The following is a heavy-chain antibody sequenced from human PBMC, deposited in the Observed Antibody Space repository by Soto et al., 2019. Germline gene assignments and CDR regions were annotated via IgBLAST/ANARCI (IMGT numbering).Heavy chain of an antibody. J-gene: IGHJ6*02. V-gene: IGHV3-30*18. Sequence: GGSLRLSCAASGFTFSSYGMHWVRQAPGKGLEWVAVISYDGSNKYYADSVKGRFTISRDNSKNTLYLQMNSLRAEDTAVYYCAKDLATSITGSYYYYYGMDVWGQGTTVTVSS. CDR3: AKDLATSITGSYYYYYGMDV. CDR1: GFTFSSYG. D-gene: IGHD1-20*01. CDR2: ISYDGSNK.